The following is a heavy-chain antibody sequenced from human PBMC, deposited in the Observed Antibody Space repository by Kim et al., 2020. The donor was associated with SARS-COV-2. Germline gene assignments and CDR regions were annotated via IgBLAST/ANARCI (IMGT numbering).Heavy chain of an antibody. J-gene: IGHJ3*02. CDR1: GYTFTGYY. CDR2: INPNSGGT. V-gene: IGHV1-2*02. Sequence: ASVKVSCKASGYTFTGYYMHWVRQAPGQGLEWMGWINPNSGGTNYAQKFQGRVTMTRDTSISTAYMELSRLRSDDTAVYYCARGWDVCYYDSSGYCPKVGAFDIWGQGTMVTVSS. CDR3: ARGWDVCYYDSSGYCPKVGAFDI. D-gene: IGHD3-22*01.